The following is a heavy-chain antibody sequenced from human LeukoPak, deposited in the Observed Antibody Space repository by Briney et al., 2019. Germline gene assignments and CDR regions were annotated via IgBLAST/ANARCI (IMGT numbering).Heavy chain of an antibody. CDR2: MNPNSGNT. J-gene: IGHJ4*02. D-gene: IGHD3-10*01. CDR1: GYTFTSYD. V-gene: IGHV1-8*03. Sequence: ASVKVSCKASGYTFTSYDINWVRQATGQGLEWMGWMNPNSGNTGYAQKFQGRVTITRNTSISTAYMELSSLRSEDTAVYYCARGPWDASGTYYLFDYWGQGTLVTVSS. CDR3: ARGPWDASGTYYLFDY.